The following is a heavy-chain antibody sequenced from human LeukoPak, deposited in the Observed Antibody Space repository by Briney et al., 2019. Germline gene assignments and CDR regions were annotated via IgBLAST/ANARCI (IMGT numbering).Heavy chain of an antibody. CDR3: ARSDYGDYVGYFDY. D-gene: IGHD4-17*01. CDR1: GFTFSSYS. Sequence: GGSLRLSCAASGFTFSSYSMNWVRQAPGKGLEWVSSIISSSSYIYYADSVKGRFTISRDNAKNSLYLQMNSLRAEDTAVYYCARSDYGDYVGYFDYWGQGTLVTVSS. V-gene: IGHV3-21*01. J-gene: IGHJ4*02. CDR2: IISSSSYI.